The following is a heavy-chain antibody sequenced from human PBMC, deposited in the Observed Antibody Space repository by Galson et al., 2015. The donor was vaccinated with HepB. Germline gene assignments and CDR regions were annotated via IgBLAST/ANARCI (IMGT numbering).Heavy chain of an antibody. CDR3: ARDTVQTGITGSTMFDH. Sequence: SVKVSCKASGYTFSNYGFSWVRQAPGQGLEWMGWISAFNGDTSYSQNFQGRVTMTTDTSTSMAYMELRGLRSDDTAVYYCARDTVQTGITGSTMFDHWGQGTLVTVSS. J-gene: IGHJ4*02. D-gene: IGHD1-7*01. CDR1: GYTFSNYG. CDR2: ISAFNGDT. V-gene: IGHV1-18*01.